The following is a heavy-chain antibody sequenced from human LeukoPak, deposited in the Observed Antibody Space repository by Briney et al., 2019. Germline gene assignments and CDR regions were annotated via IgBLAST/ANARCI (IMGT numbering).Heavy chain of an antibody. CDR3: VKDITIFGVVSYYYGMDV. Sequence: PGGSLRLSCSASGFTFSSYAMHWVRQAPGKGLEYGSAISSNGGSTYYADSVKGRFTISRDNSKNTLYLQMSSLRAEDTAVYYCVKDITIFGVVSYYYGMDVWGQGTTVTVSS. V-gene: IGHV3-64D*06. J-gene: IGHJ6*02. CDR2: ISSNGGST. CDR1: GFTFSSYA. D-gene: IGHD3-3*01.